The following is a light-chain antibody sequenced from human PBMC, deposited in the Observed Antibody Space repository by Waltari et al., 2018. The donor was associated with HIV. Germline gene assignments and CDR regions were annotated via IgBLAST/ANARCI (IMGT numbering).Light chain of an antibody. CDR2: SNK. CDR1: TSNIGTNV. CDR3: AAWDYTLNGHVI. Sequence: QSALTQPPSVSGTPGQRVSISCSGSTSNIGTNVVNWYQHLPGKAPKLLIYSNKQRPSGVPDRFAVSMSGTSASLAISGLQFDDEADYYCAAWDYTLNGHVIFGGGTKVTVL. V-gene: IGLV1-44*01. J-gene: IGLJ2*01.